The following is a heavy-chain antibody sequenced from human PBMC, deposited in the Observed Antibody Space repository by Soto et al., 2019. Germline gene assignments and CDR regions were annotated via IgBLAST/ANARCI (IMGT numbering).Heavy chain of an antibody. V-gene: IGHV4-31*03. CDR1: GGSISSGGYY. CDR2: IYYSGST. D-gene: IGHD5-12*01. Sequence: SETLSLTCTVSGGSISSGGYYWSWIRQHPGKGLEWIGYIYYSGSTYYNPSLKSRVTISVDTSKNQFSLKLSSVTAADTAVYYCARAGYSGYDLPDLFDYWGQGTLVTVSS. CDR3: ARAGYSGYDLPDLFDY. J-gene: IGHJ4*02.